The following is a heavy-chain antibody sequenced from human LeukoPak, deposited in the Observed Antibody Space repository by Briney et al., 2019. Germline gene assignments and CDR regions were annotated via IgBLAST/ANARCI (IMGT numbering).Heavy chain of an antibody. CDR2: IIPIFGTA. J-gene: IGHJ4*02. D-gene: IGHD3-16*02. CDR1: GGTFSSYA. V-gene: IGHV1-69*06. Sequence: GASVKVSCKASGGTFSSYAISWVRQAPGQGLEWMGGIIPIFGTANNAQKFQGRVTITADKSTSTAYMELSSLRSEDTAVYYCARRKSYYFDYWGQGTLVTVSS. CDR3: ARRKSYYFDY.